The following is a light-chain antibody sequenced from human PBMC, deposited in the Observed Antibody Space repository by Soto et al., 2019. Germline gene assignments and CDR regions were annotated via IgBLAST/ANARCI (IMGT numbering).Light chain of an antibody. CDR3: QQYNNWPLWT. J-gene: IGKJ1*01. Sequence: EIVMTQSPATLSFSPGERATLSCRASQSVSSNLAWYQQKPGQAPRLLIYGASTRATGVPARFSGSGSGTEFTLTISSLQSEDFAVYYCQQYNNWPLWTFGQGTKVDIK. CDR2: GAS. V-gene: IGKV3-15*01. CDR1: QSVSSN.